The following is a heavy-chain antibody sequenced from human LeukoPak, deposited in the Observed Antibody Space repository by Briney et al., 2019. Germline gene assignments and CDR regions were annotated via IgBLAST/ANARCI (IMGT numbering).Heavy chain of an antibody. V-gene: IGHV1-69*13. CDR1: GGTFSSFA. D-gene: IGHD3-16*01. CDR2: IIPTSSVP. CDR3: AREPRVGESTSNF. J-gene: IGHJ4*02. Sequence: ASVKVSCKASGGTFSSFAFGWVRQAPGQGLEWMGGIIPTSSVPNYAQKFRDRLTISADESARTAYLELSSLTSDDTAVYYCAREPRVGESTSNFWGQGTLVTVSS.